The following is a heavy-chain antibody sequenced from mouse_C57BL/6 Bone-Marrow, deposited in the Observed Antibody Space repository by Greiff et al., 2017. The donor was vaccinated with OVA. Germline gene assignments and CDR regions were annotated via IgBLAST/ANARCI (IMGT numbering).Heavy chain of an antibody. V-gene: IGHV1-19*01. CDR3: ATTVV. Sequence: EVKLVESGPVLVKPGASVKMSCKASGYTFPDYYMNWVKQSHGKSLEWIGVINPYNGGTSYNQKFKGKATLTVDKSSSTAYMELNSLTSEDSAVYYCATTVVWGQGTSVTVSS. D-gene: IGHD1-1*02. J-gene: IGHJ4*01. CDR1: GYTFPDYY. CDR2: INPYNGGT.